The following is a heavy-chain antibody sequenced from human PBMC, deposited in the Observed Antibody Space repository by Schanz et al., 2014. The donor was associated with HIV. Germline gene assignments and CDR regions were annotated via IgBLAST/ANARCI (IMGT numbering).Heavy chain of an antibody. CDR3: ARDSSGSTWYLDLHF. V-gene: IGHV3-33*01. CDR1: RFTFSTYG. Sequence: QVQLVESGGGVVQPGRSLRLSCAASRFTFSTYGMHWVRQAPGKGLEWVALIWYDGTNKYYADSVKGRFTISRDNSKNTLYLQMNSLRAEDTAVYYCARDSSGSTWYLDLHFWGQGTLVTVSS. J-gene: IGHJ4*02. D-gene: IGHD6-13*01. CDR2: IWYDGTNK.